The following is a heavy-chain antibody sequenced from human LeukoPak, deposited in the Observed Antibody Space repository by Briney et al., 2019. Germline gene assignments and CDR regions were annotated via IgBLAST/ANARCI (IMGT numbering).Heavy chain of an antibody. CDR3: ARVDHYGSGSCFGY. J-gene: IGHJ4*02. Sequence: PGGSLRLSCAASGFTFSSYWMSWVRQAPGKGLEGVANIKQDGSEKYYVDSVKGRFTISRDNAKNSLYLQMNSLRAEDTAVYYCARVDHYGSGSCFGYWGQGTPLTVSS. D-gene: IGHD3-10*01. V-gene: IGHV3-7*01. CDR1: GFTFSSYW. CDR2: IKQDGSEK.